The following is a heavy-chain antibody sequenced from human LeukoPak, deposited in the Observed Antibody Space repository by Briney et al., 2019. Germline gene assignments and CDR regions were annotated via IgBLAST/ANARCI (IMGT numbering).Heavy chain of an antibody. CDR3: AKSVLAVDPKSNAPWLDP. D-gene: IGHD2-8*02. CDR2: ISWNSGSI. Sequence: GGSLRLSCAASGFTFDDYAMHWVRQAPGKGLEWVSGISWNSGSIVYADSVKGRFTISRDNAKNSLYLQMNSLRAEDTALYYCAKSVLAVDPKSNAPWLDPWGQGTLVTVSS. J-gene: IGHJ5*02. CDR1: GFTFDDYA. V-gene: IGHV3-9*01.